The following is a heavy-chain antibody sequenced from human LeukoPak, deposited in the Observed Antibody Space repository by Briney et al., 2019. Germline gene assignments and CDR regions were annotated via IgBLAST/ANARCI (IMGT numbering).Heavy chain of an antibody. J-gene: IGHJ5*02. CDR3: ARSWARPETTVDRWFDP. D-gene: IGHD4-11*01. Sequence: ASVKVSCKASGYTFTSYYMHWVRQAPGQGLEWMGIINPSGGSTSYAQKFQGRVTMTRDMSTSTAYMERRSLRSDDTAVYYCARSWARPETTVDRWFDPWGQGTLVTVSS. V-gene: IGHV1-46*01. CDR1: GYTFTSYY. CDR2: INPSGGST.